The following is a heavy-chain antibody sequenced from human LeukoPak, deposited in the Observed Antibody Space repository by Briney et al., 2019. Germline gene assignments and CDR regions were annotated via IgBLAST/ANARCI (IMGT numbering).Heavy chain of an antibody. CDR1: GFSLSTSGVG. CDR3: AHSLYYYDSSGYRNWYCDL. J-gene: IGHJ2*01. D-gene: IGHD3-22*01. V-gene: IGHV2-5*01. CDR2: IYWNDDK. Sequence: SGPTLVNPPQTLTLTCTFSGFSLSTSGVGVGWIRQPPGKALEWLALIYWNDDKRYSPSLKSRLTITKDTSKNQVVLTMTNMDPVVAATYYCAHSLYYYDSSGYRNWYCDLWGRGTLVIVSS.